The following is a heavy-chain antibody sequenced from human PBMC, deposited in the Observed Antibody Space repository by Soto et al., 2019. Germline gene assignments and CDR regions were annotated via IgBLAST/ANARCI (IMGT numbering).Heavy chain of an antibody. CDR3: AKGRIVATAKAMSAFDI. CDR2: ISYDESNK. J-gene: IGHJ3*02. Sequence: GGSLRLSCAASGFTFSSYGMHWVRQAPGKGLEWVAVISYDESNKYYADSVKGRFTISRDNSKNTLYLQMNSLRAEDTAVYYCAKGRIVATAKAMSAFDIWGQGT. V-gene: IGHV3-30*18. D-gene: IGHD5-12*01. CDR1: GFTFSSYG.